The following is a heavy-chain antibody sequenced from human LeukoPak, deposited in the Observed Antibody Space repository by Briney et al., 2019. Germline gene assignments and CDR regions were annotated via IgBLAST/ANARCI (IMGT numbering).Heavy chain of an antibody. CDR2: INAGNGNT. CDR3: ARSWFFSIDSSGYRPGLRPPFFDY. J-gene: IGHJ4*02. D-gene: IGHD3-22*01. CDR1: GYTFTSYA. Sequence: GASVKVSCKASGYTFTSYAMHWVRQAPGQRLEWMGWINAGNGNTKYSQKFQGRVTITRDTSASTAYMELSSLRSEDTAVYYCARSWFFSIDSSGYRPGLRPPFFDYWGQGTLVTVSS. V-gene: IGHV1-3*01.